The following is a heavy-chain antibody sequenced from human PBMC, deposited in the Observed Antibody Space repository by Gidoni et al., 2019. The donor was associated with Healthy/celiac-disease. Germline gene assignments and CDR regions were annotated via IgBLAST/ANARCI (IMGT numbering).Heavy chain of an antibody. V-gene: IGHV3-21*01. D-gene: IGHD6-19*01. CDR1: GFTFSSYS. J-gene: IGHJ4*02. CDR3: AREGGALPRRLAVAGEFDY. Sequence: EVQLVESGGGLVKPGGSLRLSCAASGFTFSSYSMNWVRQAPGKGLEWVSSISSSSSYIYYADSVKGRFTISRDNAKNSLYLQMNSLRAEDTAVYYCAREGGALPRRLAVAGEFDYWGQGTLVTVSS. CDR2: ISSSSSYI.